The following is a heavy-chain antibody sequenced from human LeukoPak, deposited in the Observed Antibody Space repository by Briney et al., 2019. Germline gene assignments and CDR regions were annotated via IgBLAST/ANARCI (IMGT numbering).Heavy chain of an antibody. CDR2: MNPNSGNT. J-gene: IGHJ6*02. CDR1: GYTFISYG. Sequence: ASVKVSCKASGYTFISYGINWVRQATGQGLEWMGWMNPNSGNTGYAQKFQGRVTMTRNTSISTAYMELSSLRSEDTAVYYCARGASGYFDWLSSPHSYYYYYYGMDVWGQGTTVTVSS. V-gene: IGHV1-8*02. CDR3: ARGASGYFDWLSSPHSYYYYYYGMDV. D-gene: IGHD3-9*01.